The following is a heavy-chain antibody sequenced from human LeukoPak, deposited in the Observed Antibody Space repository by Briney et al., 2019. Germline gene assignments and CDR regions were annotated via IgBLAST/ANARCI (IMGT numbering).Heavy chain of an antibody. J-gene: IGHJ5*02. CDR3: AREIYCSSTSCYTYWFDP. CDR1: GGSISSYY. D-gene: IGHD2-2*02. CDR2: IYTSGST. V-gene: IGHV4-4*07. Sequence: SETLSLTCTVSGGSISSYYWSWLRQPPGQGLEWIGRIYTSGSTNYNPSLKSRVTMSVDTSNNQFSLKLSSVTAADTAVYYCAREIYCSSTSCYTYWFDPWGQGTLVTVSS.